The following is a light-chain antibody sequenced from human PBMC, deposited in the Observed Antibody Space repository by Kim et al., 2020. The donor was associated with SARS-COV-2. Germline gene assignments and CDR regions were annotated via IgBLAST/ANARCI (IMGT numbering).Light chain of an antibody. CDR2: EDY. J-gene: IGLJ3*02. Sequence: GKTVTLSCTRSSGNIASNFVQWYQQRPGSSPTIVIYEDYQRPSGVPDRFAGSIDRSANSASLTISGLKTEDEADYYCQSYDATNQVFGGGTKLTVL. V-gene: IGLV6-57*01. CDR1: SGNIASNF. CDR3: QSYDATNQV.